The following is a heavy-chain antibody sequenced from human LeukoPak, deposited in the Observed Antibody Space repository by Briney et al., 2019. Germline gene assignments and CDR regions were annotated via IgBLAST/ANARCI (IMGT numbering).Heavy chain of an antibody. Sequence: GGSLRLSCAASGFTFSSYWMSWVRQAPGKGLEWVAYIKQDGSEKYYVDSVKGRFTISRDNAKNSLYLQMNSLRAEDTAVYYCAGDGAYGSGSPWNFDYRGQGTLVTVSS. J-gene: IGHJ4*02. V-gene: IGHV3-7*01. CDR1: GFTFSSYW. D-gene: IGHD3-10*01. CDR3: AGDGAYGSGSPWNFDY. CDR2: IKQDGSEK.